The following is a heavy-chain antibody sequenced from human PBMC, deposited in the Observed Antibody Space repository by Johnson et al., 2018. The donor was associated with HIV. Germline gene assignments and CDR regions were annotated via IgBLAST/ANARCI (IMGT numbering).Heavy chain of an antibody. CDR3: ATDYNFWSGRPDSFDV. CDR1: GFTFSNYD. J-gene: IGHJ3*01. V-gene: IGHV3-30*02. Sequence: QVQLVESGGGVVQPGGSLRLSCAASGFTFSNYDIHWVRQAPGKGLEWVAFIRYAGTNKHYVDSVKGRSNISRDNSKNTLYLQMDSLRAEDMGVYYCATDYNFWSGRPDSFDVWGQGTIVTVSS. CDR2: IRYAGTNK. D-gene: IGHD3-3*01.